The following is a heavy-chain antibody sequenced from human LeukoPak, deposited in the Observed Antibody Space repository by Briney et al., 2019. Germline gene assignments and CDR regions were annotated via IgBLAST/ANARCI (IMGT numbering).Heavy chain of an antibody. CDR1: GGSIKSYY. Sequence: SETLSLTCTVSGGSIKSYYWSWIRQPPGKGLEWIGYMSYSGSTNYNPSLKSRVTISIDTSKNQFSLKLTSVTATDTAVYYCAKTADHGWFDPWGQGTLVTVSS. V-gene: IGHV4-59*01. CDR3: AKTADHGWFDP. CDR2: MSYSGST. D-gene: IGHD7-27*01. J-gene: IGHJ5*02.